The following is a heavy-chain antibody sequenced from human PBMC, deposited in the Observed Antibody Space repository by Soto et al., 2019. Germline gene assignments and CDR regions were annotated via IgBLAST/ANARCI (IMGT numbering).Heavy chain of an antibody. CDR2: IGTRSDV. V-gene: IGHV3-21*01. CDR3: AREETAWPLAYGLAV. D-gene: IGHD2-21*02. CDR1: GFTFSSYS. Sequence: PGGSLRLSCAASGFTFSSYSIHWVRQAPGKGLEWVSSIGTRSDVYYADSVKGRFTISRDNAKNSMALQMNSLRAEDTGVYYCAREETAWPLAYGLAVWGQGTTVTVS. J-gene: IGHJ6*02.